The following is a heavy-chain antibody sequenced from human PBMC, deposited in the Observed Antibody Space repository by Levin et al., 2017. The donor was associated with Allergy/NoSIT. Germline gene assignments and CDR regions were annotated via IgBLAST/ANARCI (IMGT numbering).Heavy chain of an antibody. Sequence: GESLKISCAASGFTFSNAWMSWVRQAPGKGLEWVGRIKSKTDGGTIEYAAHVKGRFTISRDDSKNTLSLQMNSLKTEDTAVYYCTTYSSSWYYFDYWGQGTLVTVSS. V-gene: IGHV3-15*01. CDR1: GFTFSNAW. CDR3: TTYSSSWYYFDY. J-gene: IGHJ4*02. CDR2: IKSKTDGGTI. D-gene: IGHD6-13*01.